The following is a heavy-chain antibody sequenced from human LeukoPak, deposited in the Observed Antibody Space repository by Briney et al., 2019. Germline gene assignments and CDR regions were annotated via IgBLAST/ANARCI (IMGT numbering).Heavy chain of an antibody. J-gene: IGHJ4*02. CDR3: ARDWYYYDSSGYYNGYLDY. CDR1: GFTVSSNY. V-gene: IGHV3-66*01. CDR2: IYSGGST. D-gene: IGHD3-22*01. Sequence: GGSLRLSCAASGFTVSSNYMSWVRQAPGKGLEWVSVIYSGGSTYYADSVKGRFTISRDNSKNTLYLQMNSLRAEDTAVYYCARDWYYYDSSGYYNGYLDYWGQGTLVTVSS.